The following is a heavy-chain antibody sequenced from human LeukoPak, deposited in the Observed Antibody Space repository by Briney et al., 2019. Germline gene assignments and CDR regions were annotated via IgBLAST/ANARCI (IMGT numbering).Heavy chain of an antibody. D-gene: IGHD6-6*01. CDR2: INHSGRT. V-gene: IGHV4-34*01. CDR1: GGSFSGYY. Sequence: SETLSLTCAVYGGSFSGYYWSWIRQPPGKGLEWIGEINHSGRTNYNPSLKSRVTISVDTSKNQFSLKLSSVTAADTAVYYCARRAARTVVFDYWGQGTLVTVSS. J-gene: IGHJ4*02. CDR3: ARRAARTVVFDY.